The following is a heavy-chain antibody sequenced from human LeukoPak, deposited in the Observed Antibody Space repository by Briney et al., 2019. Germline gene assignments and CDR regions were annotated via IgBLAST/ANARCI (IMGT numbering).Heavy chain of an antibody. Sequence: GGSLRLSCAASGFTFSSYAMSWVRQAPGKGLEWVSAISGSGGSTYYADSVKGRFTISRDNSKNTLYLQMNSLRAKDTAVYYCAKDQRSSGWYYFDYWGQGTLVTVSS. CDR3: AKDQRSSGWYYFDY. CDR2: ISGSGGST. CDR1: GFTFSSYA. V-gene: IGHV3-23*01. J-gene: IGHJ4*02. D-gene: IGHD6-19*01.